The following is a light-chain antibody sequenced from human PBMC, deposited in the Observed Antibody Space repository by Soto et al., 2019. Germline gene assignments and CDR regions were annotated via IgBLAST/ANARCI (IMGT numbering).Light chain of an antibody. J-gene: IGKJ1*01. V-gene: IGKV3-20*01. CDR3: QQYGSSRWT. Sequence: EIVLTQSPGTLSLSPGERATLSCTASQSVSSSYLAWYQQKPGQAPRLLIYGASSRATGIPDRFSGSGSGTDFTLTISRLEPEDFAVYYCQQYGSSRWTFGKGTKVEIK. CDR2: GAS. CDR1: QSVSSSY.